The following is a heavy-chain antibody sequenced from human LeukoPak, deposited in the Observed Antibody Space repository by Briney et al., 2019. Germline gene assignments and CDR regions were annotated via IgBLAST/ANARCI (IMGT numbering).Heavy chain of an antibody. V-gene: IGHV1-3*01. J-gene: IGHJ6*04. CDR2: INAGNGNT. Sequence: ASVKVSCKASGYTFTSYAMHWVRQTPGQRLEWMGWINAGNGNTKYSQKFQGRVTITRDTSASTAYMELSSLRSEDTAVYYCARGIAPSSGWFGELSPRMDVWGKGTTVTVSS. CDR1: GYTFTSYA. D-gene: IGHD3-10*01. CDR3: ARGIAPSSGWFGELSPRMDV.